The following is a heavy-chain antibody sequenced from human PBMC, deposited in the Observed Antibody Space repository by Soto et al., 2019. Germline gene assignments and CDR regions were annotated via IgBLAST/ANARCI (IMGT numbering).Heavy chain of an antibody. CDR1: GFTFSSYA. D-gene: IGHD3-22*01. CDR3: AREDYYDSSGYPPVRYYLGMDV. J-gene: IGHJ6*02. CDR2: ISYDGSNK. V-gene: IGHV3-30-3*01. Sequence: GGSLRLSCAASGFTFSSYAMHWVRQAPGKGLEWVAVISYDGSNKYYADSVKGRFTISRDNSKNTLYLQMNSLRAEDTAVYYCAREDYYDSSGYPPVRYYLGMDVWGQGTTVTVSS.